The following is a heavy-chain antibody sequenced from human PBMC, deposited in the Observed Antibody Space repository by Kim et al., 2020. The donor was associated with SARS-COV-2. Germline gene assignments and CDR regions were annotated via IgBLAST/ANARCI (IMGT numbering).Heavy chain of an antibody. J-gene: IGHJ6*02. D-gene: IGHD6-13*01. CDR3: ATIAAAGSLYYDYGMDV. Sequence: SVKGRFTIARNNATNSMYLQMNGLRDEDTAVYYCATIAAAGSLYYDYGMDVWGQGTTVTVSS. V-gene: IGHV3-48*02.